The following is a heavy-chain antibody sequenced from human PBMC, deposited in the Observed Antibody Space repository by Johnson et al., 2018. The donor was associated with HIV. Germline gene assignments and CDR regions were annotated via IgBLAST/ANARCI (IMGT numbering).Heavy chain of an antibody. D-gene: IGHD4-11*01. V-gene: IGHV3-30-3*01. CDR1: GFTFSYYA. Sequence: QVQLVESGGGVVQPGTSLRLSCAASGFTFSYYAIFWVRQAPGKGLEWVAVISHDGRNKYYADSVKGRFTISRDNSKNTLYLQMNSLRPEDTAVYFCARGGLYIQFLAFDAFDIWGQGTMVTVSS. J-gene: IGHJ3*02. CDR2: ISHDGRNK. CDR3: ARGGLYIQFLAFDAFDI.